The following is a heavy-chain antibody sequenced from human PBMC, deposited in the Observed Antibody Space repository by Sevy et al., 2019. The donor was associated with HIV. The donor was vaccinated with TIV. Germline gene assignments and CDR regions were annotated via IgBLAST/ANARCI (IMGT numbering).Heavy chain of an antibody. CDR3: AKDPTVTTRGY. Sequence: GGSLRLSCAASGFMFSSYAMSWVRQAPGKGLEWVSAISGSGGSTYYADSVKGRFTISRDNSKNTLYLQMNSLRAEDTAVYYCAKDPTVTTRGYWGQGTLVTVSS. D-gene: IGHD4-17*01. V-gene: IGHV3-23*01. CDR1: GFMFSSYA. J-gene: IGHJ4*02. CDR2: ISGSGGST.